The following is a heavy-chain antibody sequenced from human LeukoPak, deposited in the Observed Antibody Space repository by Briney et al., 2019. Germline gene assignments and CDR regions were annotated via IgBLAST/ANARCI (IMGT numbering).Heavy chain of an antibody. CDR2: IIPIFGTA. CDR1: GGTFSSYA. CDR3: AREMGSPLDWDWFDP. V-gene: IGHV1-69*13. J-gene: IGHJ5*02. Sequence: ASVKVSCKASGGTFSSYAISWVRQAPGQGLEWMGGIIPIFGTANYAQKFQGRVTITADESTSTAYMELSSLRSEDTAVYYCAREMGSPLDWDWFDPWGQGTLVTVSS. D-gene: IGHD1-26*01.